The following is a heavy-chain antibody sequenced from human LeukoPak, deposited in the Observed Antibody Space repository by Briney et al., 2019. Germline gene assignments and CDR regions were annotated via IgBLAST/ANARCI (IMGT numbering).Heavy chain of an antibody. D-gene: IGHD6-19*01. CDR2: IYHSGST. J-gene: IGHJ4*02. CDR1: GYSISSGYY. Sequence: PSETLSLTCAVSGYSISSGYYWGWIRQPPGKGLEWIGSIYHSGSTYYNPSLKSRVTISVDTSKNQFSLKLSSVTAVDTAVYYCARGWDSSGWYILFGYWGQGTLVTVSS. CDR3: ARGWDSSGWYILFGY. V-gene: IGHV4-38-2*01.